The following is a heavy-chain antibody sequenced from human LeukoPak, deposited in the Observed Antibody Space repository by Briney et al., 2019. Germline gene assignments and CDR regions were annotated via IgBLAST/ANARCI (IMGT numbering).Heavy chain of an antibody. Sequence: GGSLRLSCAASGFTVSNNYMSWVSQAPGKGLEWVSVIYSGGSTYYADSVKGRFTISRDNSKNTLYLQMNSLRAEDTAVYYCARGYYDSSGYYLYYFDYWGQGTLVTVSS. J-gene: IGHJ4*02. CDR2: IYSGGST. V-gene: IGHV3-53*01. D-gene: IGHD3-22*01. CDR3: ARGYYDSSGYYLYYFDY. CDR1: GFTVSNNY.